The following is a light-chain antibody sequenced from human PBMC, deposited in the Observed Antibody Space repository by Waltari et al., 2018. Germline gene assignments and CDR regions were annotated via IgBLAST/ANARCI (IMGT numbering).Light chain of an antibody. CDR2: AAS. CDR1: QVISSW. V-gene: IGKV1D-16*01. CDR3: QQYDDLPYT. Sequence: DIQMTPSPSSLSASVGDKVTITCHASQVISSWLAWYQQKPGKAPKPLIYAASRSQSGVPSRFSGSGSGTDFTLTISSLQPEDFATYYCQQYDDLPYTFGRGTKVEIK. J-gene: IGKJ2*01.